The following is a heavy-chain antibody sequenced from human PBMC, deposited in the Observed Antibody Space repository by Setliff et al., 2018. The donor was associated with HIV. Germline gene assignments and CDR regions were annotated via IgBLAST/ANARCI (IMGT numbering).Heavy chain of an antibody. CDR2: INPNSGGT. CDR1: GYTFTGYY. J-gene: IGHJ6*03. CDR3: ARARTDYYDRRRRSHYYIDV. Sequence: GASVKVSCKASGYTFTGYYMHWVRQAPGQGLEWMGWINPNSGGTNYAQKFQGRVTMTRDTSISTAYMDLSRLRSDDTAVYYCARARTDYYDRRRRSHYYIDVWARGATVTVSS. V-gene: IGHV1-2*02. D-gene: IGHD3-22*01.